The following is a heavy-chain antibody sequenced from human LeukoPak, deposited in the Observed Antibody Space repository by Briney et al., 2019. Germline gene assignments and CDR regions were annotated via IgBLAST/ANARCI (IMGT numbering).Heavy chain of an antibody. Sequence: PSETLSLTCTVSGDSISSGAYYWGWIRQPPGKGLEWIGSIYYSGSTYYNPSLKSRVTVSVDTSKNQFSLKLSPVTAADTAVYYCARDVSPNGVVDYWGQGTLVTVSS. CDR1: GDSISSGAYY. CDR2: IYYSGST. J-gene: IGHJ4*02. CDR3: ARDVSPNGVVDY. V-gene: IGHV4-39*07. D-gene: IGHD2-8*01.